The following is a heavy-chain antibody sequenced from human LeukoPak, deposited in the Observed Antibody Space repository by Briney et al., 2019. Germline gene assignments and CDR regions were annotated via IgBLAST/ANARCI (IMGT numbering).Heavy chain of an antibody. CDR3: ARAAYGEGPDYYYMDV. CDR2: IIPIFDTT. CDR1: GGTFSSYA. V-gene: IGHV1-69*06. J-gene: IGHJ6*03. D-gene: IGHD4-17*01. Sequence: SSVTVSCKASGGTFSSYAITWVRQAPGQGREWMGGIIPIFDTTNYAQKFQGRVSITADKSTSTAYMELSSLRSEDTALYYCARAAYGEGPDYYYMDVWGKGTTVTISS.